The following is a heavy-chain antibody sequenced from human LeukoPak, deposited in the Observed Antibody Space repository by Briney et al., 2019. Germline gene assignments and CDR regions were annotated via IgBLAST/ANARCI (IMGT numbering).Heavy chain of an antibody. CDR1: GRSISSYY. D-gene: IGHD6-19*01. CDR2: IYYRGTT. CDR3: ARHASQGLNKPLDY. V-gene: IGHV4-59*08. J-gene: IGHJ4*02. Sequence: SETLSLTCTVSGRSISSYYWSWIRQPPGKGLEWIGYIYYRGTTNCNPSLKSRVTISVDTSKNQFSLKLSSVTAADTAVYYCARHASQGLNKPLDYWGQGALVTVSS.